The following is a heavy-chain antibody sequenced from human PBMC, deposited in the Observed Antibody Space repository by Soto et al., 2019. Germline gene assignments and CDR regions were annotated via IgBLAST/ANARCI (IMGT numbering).Heavy chain of an antibody. Sequence: PSETLSLTCTVSGGSIISYYWSGIRQPAGKGLEWIGRIYTSGSTNYNPSLKRRVTMSVDTSKNQFSLKLSSVTAADTAVYYCARAKSNYHTFDHWGQGSQVTVSS. V-gene: IGHV4-4*07. J-gene: IGHJ4*02. CDR3: ARAKSNYHTFDH. CDR1: GGSIISYY. D-gene: IGHD4-4*01. CDR2: IYTSGST.